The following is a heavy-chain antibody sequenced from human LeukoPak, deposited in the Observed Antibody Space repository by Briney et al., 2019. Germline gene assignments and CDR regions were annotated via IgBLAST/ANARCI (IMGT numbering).Heavy chain of an antibody. D-gene: IGHD3-10*01. CDR3: AKGEAGGAFDI. CDR1: GFTFDDYA. J-gene: IGHJ3*02. CDR2: ISWNSGSI. Sequence: GGSLRLSCAASGFTFDDYAMHWARQAPGKGLEWVSGISWNSGSIGYADSVKGRFTISRDNAKNSLYLQMNSLRAEDTALYYCAKGEAGGAFDIWGQGTMVTVSS. V-gene: IGHV3-9*01.